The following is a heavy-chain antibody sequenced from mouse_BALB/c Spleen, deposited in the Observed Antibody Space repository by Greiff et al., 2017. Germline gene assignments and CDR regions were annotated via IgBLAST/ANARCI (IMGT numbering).Heavy chain of an antibody. V-gene: IGHV1-7*01. CDR2: INPSTGYT. J-gene: IGHJ4*01. CDR3: ARSMITTWFYAMDY. CDR1: GYTFTSYW. Sequence: VQLQQSGAELAKPGASVKMSCKASGYTFTSYWMHWVKQRPGQGLEWIGYINPSTGYTEYNQKFKDKATLTADKSSSTAYMQLSSLTSEDSAVYYCARSMITTWFYAMDYWGQGTSVTVSS. D-gene: IGHD2-4*01.